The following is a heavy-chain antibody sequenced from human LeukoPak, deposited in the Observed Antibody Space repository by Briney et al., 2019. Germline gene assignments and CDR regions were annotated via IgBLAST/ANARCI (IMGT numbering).Heavy chain of an antibody. CDR3: ARELYCSGGSCHWRDAFDI. CDR2: IYQSGSN. V-gene: IGHV4-38-2*02. J-gene: IGHJ3*02. D-gene: IGHD2-15*01. CDR1: GYTISSGYY. Sequence: SETLSLTCSVSGYTISSGYYWGWIRQPPGKGLEWIGSIYQSGSNYYNPSLKSRVTISVDTSKNQFSLKLSSVTAADTAVYYCARELYCSGGSCHWRDAFDIWGQGTKVTVSS.